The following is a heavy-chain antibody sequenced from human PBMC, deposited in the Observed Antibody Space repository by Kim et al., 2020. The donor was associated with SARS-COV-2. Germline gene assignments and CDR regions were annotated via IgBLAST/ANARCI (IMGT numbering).Heavy chain of an antibody. V-gene: IGHV3-33*06. D-gene: IGHD1-1*01. CDR2: IWYDGSDK. J-gene: IGHJ6*02. Sequence: GGSLRLSCAASGFIFSNYGMHWVRQAPGKGLEWVAVIWYDGSDKYYADSVKGRFTISRDNSKNTVYLQMNSLRAEDTAVYYCAKEWATQTTLSIGYGMDVWGQGTTVTVSS. CDR3: AKEWATQTTLSIGYGMDV. CDR1: GFIFSNYG.